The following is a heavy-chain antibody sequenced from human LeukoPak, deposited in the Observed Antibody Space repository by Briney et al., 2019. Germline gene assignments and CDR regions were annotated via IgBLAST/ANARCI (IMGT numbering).Heavy chain of an antibody. D-gene: IGHD1-26*01. J-gene: IGHJ4*02. CDR2: ISSSSSYI. CDR1: GFTFSSYS. V-gene: IGHV3-21*01. CDR3: ARDLRGAPDY. Sequence: GGSLRLSCAASGFTFSSYSMNWVRQAPGKGLEWVSSISSSSSYIYYADSVKGRFTISRDNAKNSLYLQMNSLRAEDTAAYYCARDLRGAPDYWGQGTLVTVSS.